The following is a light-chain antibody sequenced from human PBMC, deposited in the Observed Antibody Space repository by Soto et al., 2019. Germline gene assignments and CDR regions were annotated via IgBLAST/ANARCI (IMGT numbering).Light chain of an antibody. CDR2: AAS. CDR1: RAITNH. Sequence: IQLTKSTSPLSATVGDRVSISCRASRAITNHLNWYQQKPGKAPILLVYAASTLETGVPSRFSGSGSGTHFTLTIDNLQPEDVATYFCQQNYIPPLTFAGRTKVDI. V-gene: IGKV1-39*01. J-gene: IGKJ4*01. CDR3: QQNYIPPLT.